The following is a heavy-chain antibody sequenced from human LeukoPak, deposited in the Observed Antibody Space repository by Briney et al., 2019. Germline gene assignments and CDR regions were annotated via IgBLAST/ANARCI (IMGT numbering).Heavy chain of an antibody. J-gene: IGHJ4*02. CDR1: GFAFGSYA. V-gene: IGHV3-23*01. Sequence: GGSLRLSCAASGFAFGSYAMSWVRQAPGKGLEWVSALSASGANIHYTDSVKGRFAISRDNSKNTLYLQMNSLRAEDTAVYYCAKVGDVLRFLEWSLYFDYWGQGTLVTVSS. D-gene: IGHD3-3*01. CDR2: LSASGANI. CDR3: AKVGDVLRFLEWSLYFDY.